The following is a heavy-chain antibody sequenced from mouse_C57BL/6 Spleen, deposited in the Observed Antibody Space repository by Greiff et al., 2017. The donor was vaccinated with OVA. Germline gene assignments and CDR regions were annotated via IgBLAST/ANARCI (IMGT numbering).Heavy chain of an antibody. CDR2: ISSGSSTI. CDR3: ARPGGYLAWFAY. Sequence: DVMLVESGGGLVKPGGSLKLSCAASGFTFSDYGMHWVRQAPEKGLEWVAYISSGSSTIYYADTVKGRFTISRDNAKNTLFLQMTSLRSEDTAMYYCARPGGYLAWFAYWGQGTLVTVSA. CDR1: GFTFSDYG. V-gene: IGHV5-17*01. D-gene: IGHD2-3*01. J-gene: IGHJ3*01.